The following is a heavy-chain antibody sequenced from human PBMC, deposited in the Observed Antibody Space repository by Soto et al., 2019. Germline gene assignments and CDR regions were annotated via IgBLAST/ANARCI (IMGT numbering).Heavy chain of an antibody. V-gene: IGHV1-18*01. J-gene: IGHJ4*02. CDR1: GYAFTTYG. Sequence: QVHLVQSGAEVKKPGASVKVSCKGSGYAFTTYGITWVRQAPGQGLEWMGWISAHNGNTNYAQKLQGRVPVTRDTSSSTAYMELRSLRSDDTAVYSCARGRYGDYWGQGALVTVSS. CDR2: ISAHNGNT. CDR3: ARGRYGDY. D-gene: IGHD1-1*01.